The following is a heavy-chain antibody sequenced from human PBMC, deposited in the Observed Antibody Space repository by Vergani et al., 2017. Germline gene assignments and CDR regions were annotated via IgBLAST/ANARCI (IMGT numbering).Heavy chain of an antibody. CDR3: ARDRKVPEDRMATINWFDP. CDR2: LDPHTGDT. D-gene: IGHD5-12*01. CDR1: GYSLSDHY. J-gene: IGHJ5*02. Sequence: QVQLVQSGAEVKKPGASVKVSCKASGYSLSDHYIHWVRQAPGQGFEWMGRLDPHTGDTKYAEKFQGRAILTRDRSISTAYMELSRLRSDDTAVYYCARDRKVPEDRMATINWFDPWGQGTLVTVSS. V-gene: IGHV1-2*02.